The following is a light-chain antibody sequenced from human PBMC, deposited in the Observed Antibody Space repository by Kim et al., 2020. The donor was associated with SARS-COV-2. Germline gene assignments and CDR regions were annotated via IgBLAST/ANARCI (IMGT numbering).Light chain of an antibody. V-gene: IGKV1-17*01. CDR2: PAT. Sequence: SASVGDRVTITCRASQDIRSALGWYQQKPGEAPKRLMFPATTLQNGVPSRFSGSGSGTEFTLTISSLQPEDCATYFCEQFKSDPRTFGQGTKVDIK. CDR1: QDIRSA. CDR3: EQFKSDPRT. J-gene: IGKJ1*01.